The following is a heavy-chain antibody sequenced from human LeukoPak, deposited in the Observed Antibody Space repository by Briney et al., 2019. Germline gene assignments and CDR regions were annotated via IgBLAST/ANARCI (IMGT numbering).Heavy chain of an antibody. D-gene: IGHD1-26*01. J-gene: IGHJ4*02. Sequence: QSGGSLRLSCAASGFTFXDXAMHWVRQAPGXGLEXXSGISWNSGSIGYADSVKGRFTISRDNAKNSLYLQMNSLRAEDTALYYCAKESSGSYFVDYWGQGTLVTVSS. CDR1: GFTFXDXA. CDR3: AKESSGSYFVDY. V-gene: IGHV3-9*01. CDR2: ISWNSGSI.